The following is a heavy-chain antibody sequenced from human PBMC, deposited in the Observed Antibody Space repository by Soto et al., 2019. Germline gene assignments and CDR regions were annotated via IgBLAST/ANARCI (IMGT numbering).Heavy chain of an antibody. D-gene: IGHD2-21*02. V-gene: IGHV3-33*01. CDR3: ARDRPPLAYCGGDCSSGDAFDI. J-gene: IGHJ3*02. Sequence: QVQLVESGGGVVQPGRSLRLSCAASGFTFSSYGMHWVRQAPGKGLEWVAVIWYDGSNKYYADSVKGRFTISRDNSKNPLYLQMNSLRAEDTAVYYCARDRPPLAYCGGDCSSGDAFDIWGQGTMVTVSS. CDR1: GFTFSSYG. CDR2: IWYDGSNK.